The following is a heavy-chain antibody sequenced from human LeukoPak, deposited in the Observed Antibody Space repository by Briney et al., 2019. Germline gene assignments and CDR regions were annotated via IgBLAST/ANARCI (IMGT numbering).Heavy chain of an antibody. D-gene: IGHD6-13*01. CDR2: ISSSSIYI. CDR1: GFTFNDYT. V-gene: IGHV3-21*01. CDR3: ATGLPSYSSSWYPGY. J-gene: IGHJ4*02. Sequence: GGSLRLSCAASGFTFNDYTMNWVRQAPGKGLEWVSSISSSSIYIFYADSLKGRFTISRDNAKNSLYLQMNSLRVEDTAVYYCATGLPSYSSSWYPGYWGQGTRVTVSS.